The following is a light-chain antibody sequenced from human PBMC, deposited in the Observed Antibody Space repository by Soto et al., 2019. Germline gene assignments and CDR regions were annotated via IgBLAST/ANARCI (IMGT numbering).Light chain of an antibody. Sequence: NELTQSASFLSASVGDRVPITCRASQGISSYLAWYQQKPGKAPKLLIYYAASTLQSGVPARFGGSGSGTDFILTISSLQPEDSATYYCQQLNSYPITFGQGTRLAI. V-gene: IGKV1-9*01. CDR1: QGISSY. J-gene: IGKJ5*01. CDR3: QQLNSYPIT. CDR2: AAS.